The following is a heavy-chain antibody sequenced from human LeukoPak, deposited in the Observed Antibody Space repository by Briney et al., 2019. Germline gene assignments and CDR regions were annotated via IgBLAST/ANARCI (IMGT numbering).Heavy chain of an antibody. J-gene: IGHJ4*02. CDR2: IYYSGST. Sequence: TLSLTCTVSGGSISSGGYYWSWIRQHPGKGLEWIGYIYYSGSTYYNPSLKSRVTISVDTSKNQFSLKLSSVTAADTAVYYCARADVTHYYGSGSYFTYFDYWGQGTLVTVSS. CDR1: GGSISSGGYY. D-gene: IGHD3-10*01. CDR3: ARADVTHYYGSGSYFTYFDY. V-gene: IGHV4-31*03.